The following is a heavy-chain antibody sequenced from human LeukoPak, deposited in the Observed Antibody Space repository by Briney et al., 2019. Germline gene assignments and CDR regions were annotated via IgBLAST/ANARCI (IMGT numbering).Heavy chain of an antibody. CDR2: MSYDGSNK. V-gene: IGHV3-30*18. D-gene: IGHD3-3*01. CDR1: GFSFDSYG. J-gene: IGHJ4*02. Sequence: PGRSLRLSCAASGFSFDSYGMHWVRQAPGKGLEWAAVMSYDGSNKYYADSVKGRFTISRDNSKNTLFLQMNSLRPDDTAVYYCAKDVLLDRFLEWLFHTSTFDYWGQGTLVTVSS. CDR3: AKDVLLDRFLEWLFHTSTFDY.